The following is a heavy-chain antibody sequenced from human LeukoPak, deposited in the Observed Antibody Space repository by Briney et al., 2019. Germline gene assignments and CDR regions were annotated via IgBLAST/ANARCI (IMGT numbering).Heavy chain of an antibody. Sequence: PSETLSLTCAVYGGTFSGYYWSWIRQPPGKGLEWIVEINHSGSTNYNPSLKSRVTISVDTSKNQFSLKPSSVTAADTAVYYCARGLWWCSTQRGCWFDPWGQGTLVTVSS. CDR2: INHSGST. V-gene: IGHV4-34*01. D-gene: IGHD2-8*02. CDR1: GGTFSGYY. CDR3: ARGLWWCSTQRGCWFDP. J-gene: IGHJ5*02.